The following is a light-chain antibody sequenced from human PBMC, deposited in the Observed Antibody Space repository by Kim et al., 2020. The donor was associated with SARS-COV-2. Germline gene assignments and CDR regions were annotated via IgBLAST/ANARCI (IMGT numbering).Light chain of an antibody. J-gene: IGKJ5*01. V-gene: IGKV1-33*01. CDR3: QQYDNLPIT. CDR2: DAS. CDR1: QDIANS. Sequence: DIRMTQSPAALSASVGHRVTITCQASQDIANSLNWYQQKAGTAPKLLIRDASNLQTGFPSRFSGGTSGTDFFLTISNLQPEDSAIYFCQQYDNLPITFGQGTRLEIK.